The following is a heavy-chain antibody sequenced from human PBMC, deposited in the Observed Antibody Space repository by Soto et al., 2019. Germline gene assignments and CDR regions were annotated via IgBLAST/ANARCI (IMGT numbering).Heavy chain of an antibody. J-gene: IGHJ6*04. V-gene: IGHV4-34*02. CDR2: INPGVST. CDR3: ARGTKQLWMGESYYYYGLEV. D-gene: IGHD5-18*01. CDR1: GGPLSAASFSSYY. Sequence: QVQLQQWGAGLVKPSETLSLTCAVYGGPLSAASFSSYYWNWIRQSPGKGLEWIGEINPGVSTNYTPSLKSLVTISVDPSKNHFSRKLISVTAAAPAVYYGARGTKQLWMGESYYYYGLEVWSKGTRSPSPQ.